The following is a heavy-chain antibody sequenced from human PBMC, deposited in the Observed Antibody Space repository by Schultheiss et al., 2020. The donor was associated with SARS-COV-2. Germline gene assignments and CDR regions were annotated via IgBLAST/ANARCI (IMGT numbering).Heavy chain of an antibody. Sequence: GGSLRLSCAASGFTFSNAWMSWVRQAPGKGLEWVGRIKSKTDGGTTDYASPVKGRFTISRDNSKNTLYLQMNSLRAEDTAVYYCARDRTGLGVYWGQGTLVTVSS. D-gene: IGHD4-17*01. V-gene: IGHV3-15*01. CDR1: GFTFSNAW. J-gene: IGHJ4*02. CDR2: IKSKTDGGTT. CDR3: ARDRTGLGVY.